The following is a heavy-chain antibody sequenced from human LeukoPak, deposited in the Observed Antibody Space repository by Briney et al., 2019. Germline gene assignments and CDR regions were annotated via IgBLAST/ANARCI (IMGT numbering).Heavy chain of an antibody. CDR1: GLTFSGYA. CDR2: ISGRGDAS. Sequence: GGSLRLSCAASGLTFSGYAMTWVRQAPGKGLEWVSAISGRGDASYYAESVKGRFTISRDNSKSTLYLQMHSLRAEDTAVYYCAKAPPDKWEYYYGMDVWGKGTTVTVSS. J-gene: IGHJ6*04. D-gene: IGHD1-26*01. V-gene: IGHV3-23*01. CDR3: AKAPPDKWEYYYGMDV.